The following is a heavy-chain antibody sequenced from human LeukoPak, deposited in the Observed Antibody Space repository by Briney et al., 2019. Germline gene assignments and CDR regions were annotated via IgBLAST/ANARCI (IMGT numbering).Heavy chain of an antibody. CDR2: FDPEDGET. Sequence: ASVKVSCKVSGYTLTELSRHWVRQAPGKGLEWMGGFDPEDGETIYAQKFQGRVTMTEDTSTDTAYMELSSLRSEDTAVYYCARDLPRAPPYYYDSSGHVDYWGQGTLVTVSS. CDR3: ARDLPRAPPYYYDSSGHVDY. J-gene: IGHJ4*02. D-gene: IGHD3-22*01. CDR1: GYTLTELS. V-gene: IGHV1-24*01.